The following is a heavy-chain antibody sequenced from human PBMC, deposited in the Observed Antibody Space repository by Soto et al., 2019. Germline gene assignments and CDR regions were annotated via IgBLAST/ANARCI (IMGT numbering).Heavy chain of an antibody. J-gene: IGHJ6*03. CDR3: ARHFLSGFSSGRPGYMDV. V-gene: IGHV4-59*08. D-gene: IGHD6-6*01. CDR1: GGSISSYY. Sequence: SDTQSMICTASGGSISSYYWGWVRQQTGKGLEWIGYIYYSGSTNYNHSLKSRVTISVDTSKNQFSLKLSSVTAADTAVYYCARHFLSGFSSGRPGYMDVWGKGTTVTVSS. CDR2: IYYSGST.